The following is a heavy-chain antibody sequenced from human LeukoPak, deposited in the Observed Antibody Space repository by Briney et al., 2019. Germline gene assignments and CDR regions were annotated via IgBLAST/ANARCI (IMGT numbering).Heavy chain of an antibody. J-gene: IGHJ4*02. CDR2: ISGSGGST. CDR3: ARDMYSSSWPNFDY. V-gene: IGHV3-23*01. Sequence: GGSLRLSCAASGFTFSSYAMSWVRQAPGKGLEWVSAISGSGGSTYYADSVKGRFTISRDNSKNTLYLQMNSLRAEDTAVYYCARDMYSSSWPNFDYWGQGTLVTVSS. CDR1: GFTFSSYA. D-gene: IGHD6-13*01.